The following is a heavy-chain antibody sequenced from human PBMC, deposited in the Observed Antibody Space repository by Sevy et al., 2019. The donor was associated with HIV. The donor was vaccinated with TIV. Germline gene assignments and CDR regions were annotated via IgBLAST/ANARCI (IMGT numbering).Heavy chain of an antibody. J-gene: IGHJ6*02. Sequence: GGSLRLSCAASGFTFSDYYMSWIRQAPGKGLVWISYISGSDSTIYYADSVKGRFTISRDNARNSLYLQMNSLRAEDTAVYYCARDHVKDGDLGDYYYYAFDVWGQGTTVTVSS. CDR2: ISGSDSTI. CDR1: GFTFSDYY. CDR3: ARDHVKDGDLGDYYYYAFDV. D-gene: IGHD4-17*01. V-gene: IGHV3-11*01.